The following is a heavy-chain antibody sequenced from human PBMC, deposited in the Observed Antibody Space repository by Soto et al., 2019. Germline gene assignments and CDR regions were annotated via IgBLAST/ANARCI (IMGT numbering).Heavy chain of an antibody. CDR2: ISSSGSTI. CDR1: GFTFSDYY. J-gene: IGHJ5*02. V-gene: IGHV3-11*01. CDR3: ARSASTYCSSTSCYTDWFDP. D-gene: IGHD2-2*02. Sequence: LSLSCAASGFTFSDYYMRWIRQAPGKGLEWVSYISSSGSTIYYADSVKGRFTISRDNAKNSLYLQMNSLRAEDTAVCYCARSASTYCSSTSCYTDWFDPWGQGTLVTVSS.